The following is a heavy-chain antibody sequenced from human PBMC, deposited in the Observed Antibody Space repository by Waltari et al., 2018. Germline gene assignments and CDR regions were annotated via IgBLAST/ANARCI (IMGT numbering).Heavy chain of an antibody. D-gene: IGHD3-22*01. CDR3: ARDDYYDSSGYYQTHFDY. J-gene: IGHJ4*02. Sequence: QVQLVESGGGVVQPGRSLRLSCAASGFTFSSYGMHWVRQAPGKGLEWVAVIWYDGSNKYYADSAKGRFTISRDNSKNTLYLQMNSLRAEDTAVYYCARDDYYDSSGYYQTHFDYWGQGTLVTVSS. V-gene: IGHV3-33*01. CDR1: GFTFSSYG. CDR2: IWYDGSNK.